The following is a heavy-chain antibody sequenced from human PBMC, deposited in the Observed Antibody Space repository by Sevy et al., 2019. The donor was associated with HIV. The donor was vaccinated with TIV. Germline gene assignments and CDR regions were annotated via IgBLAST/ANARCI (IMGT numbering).Heavy chain of an antibody. D-gene: IGHD3-9*01. V-gene: IGHV3-30*18. CDR3: AKDFTGYNGMDV. CDR1: GITFSTSG. CDR2: ISYHGRDK. J-gene: IGHJ6*02. Sequence: GGSLRLSCVVSGITFSTSGMHWVRQAPGKGLEWVAVISYHGRDKFYADSVKGRPTISRDNSKNILYLQMVSLRAEDTAVYYCAKDFTGYNGMDVWGQGTMVTVSS.